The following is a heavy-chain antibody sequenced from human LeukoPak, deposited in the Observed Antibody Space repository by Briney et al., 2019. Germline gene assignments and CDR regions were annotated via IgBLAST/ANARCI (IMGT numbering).Heavy chain of an antibody. Sequence: PSETLSLTCAVSGYSISSGYYWGWIRQPPGKGLEWIGRIYHSGSTYYNPSLKSRVTISVDTSKNQFSLRWSFVTAADTAVYYCASQYESYFYYYLDLWGTGTTGTVSS. J-gene: IGHJ6*03. D-gene: IGHD2-2*01. CDR3: ASQYESYFYYYLDL. CDR1: GYSISSGYY. V-gene: IGHV4-38-2*01. CDR2: IYHSGST.